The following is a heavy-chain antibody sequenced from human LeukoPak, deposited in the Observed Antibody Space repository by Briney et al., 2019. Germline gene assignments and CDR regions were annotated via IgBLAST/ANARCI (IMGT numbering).Heavy chain of an antibody. CDR3: ARDSHYYDNSGYSFDY. CDR2: ISKDGSNK. J-gene: IGHJ4*02. Sequence: GGSLRLSCAASGFTFSSHAMHWVRQAPGKGLEWVAVISKDGSNKYYADSVKGRFTISRDNSKNTLYLQMNSLRAEDTAVYYCARDSHYYDNSGYSFDYWGQGTLVTVSS. D-gene: IGHD3-22*01. V-gene: IGHV3-30*03. CDR1: GFTFSSHA.